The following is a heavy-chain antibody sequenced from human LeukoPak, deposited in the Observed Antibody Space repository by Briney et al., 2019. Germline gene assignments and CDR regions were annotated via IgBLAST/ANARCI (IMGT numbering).Heavy chain of an antibody. CDR3: ARELAVSDYYDSSGYYYYYYGMDV. D-gene: IGHD3-22*01. Sequence: GGSLRLSCAASGFTFSSYAMHWVRQAPGKGLVWVSRINSDGSSTSYADSVKGRFTISRDNAKNTLYLQMNSLRAEDTAVYYCARELAVSDYYDSSGYYYYYYGMDVWGQGTTVTVSS. J-gene: IGHJ6*02. V-gene: IGHV3-74*01. CDR1: GFTFSSYA. CDR2: INSDGSST.